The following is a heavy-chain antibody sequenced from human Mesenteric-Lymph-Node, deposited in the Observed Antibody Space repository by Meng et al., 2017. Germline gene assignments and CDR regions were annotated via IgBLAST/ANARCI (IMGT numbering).Heavy chain of an antibody. CDR1: GFTFSSYS. V-gene: IGHV3-64*02. Sequence: GESLKISCAASGFTFSSYSTHWVRQAPGKGLESVSAISGDGSSTFYADSVKGRFTISRDNSKNTLYLQMGSLRSEDTAVYYCATTTGSPRSGFDYWGQGTLVTVSS. CDR3: ATTTGSPRSGFDY. J-gene: IGHJ4*02. CDR2: ISGDGSST. D-gene: IGHD1-26*01.